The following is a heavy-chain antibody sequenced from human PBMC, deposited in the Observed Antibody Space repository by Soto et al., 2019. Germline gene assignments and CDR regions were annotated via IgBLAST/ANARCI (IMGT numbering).Heavy chain of an antibody. CDR2: ISGSASRT. D-gene: IGHD2-2*01. CDR1: TFTFSSYA. V-gene: IGHV3-23*01. J-gene: IGHJ6*03. CDR3: ARYCSSTSCYGEVDYYYMDV. Sequence: GGSLRLSCAASTFTFSSYAMTWVRQAPGKGLEWVSSISGSASRTYYADSVKGRFTISRDNSKNTVYLQMNSLRAEDTAIYYCARYCSSTSCYGEVDYYYMDVWGKGTTVTVSS.